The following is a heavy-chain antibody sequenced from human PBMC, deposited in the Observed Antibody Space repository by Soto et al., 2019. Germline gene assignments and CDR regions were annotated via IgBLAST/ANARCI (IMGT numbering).Heavy chain of an antibody. V-gene: IGHV1-18*04. J-gene: IGHJ5*02. CDR2: IKPDNGNT. Sequence: QLQLVQSGGEVKKPGASVRVSCEAYGYPFSKYGISWIRQAPGQGLEWMGWIKPDNGNTDYAQKFQGRVTMTTDISSNTAYMELRSLRSDDTAVYYCATSYDSGFDPWGQGTLVSVSS. CDR3: ATSYDSGFDP. CDR1: GYPFSKYG. D-gene: IGHD5-12*01.